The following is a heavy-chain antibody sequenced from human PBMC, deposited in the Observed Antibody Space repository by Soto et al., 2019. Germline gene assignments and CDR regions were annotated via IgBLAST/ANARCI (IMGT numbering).Heavy chain of an antibody. J-gene: IGHJ6*02. CDR1: ALTASKHY. V-gene: IGHV3-66*01. Sequence: EVQLVESGGGLVQPGGSLRLSCAGSALTASKHYMSWVRQPPGKGLEWVSVIYSGGTTYHADSVKDRFSISRDNSKSTLYLQMDNLRAGDTAVYYCARGGSGSDWDYYGMDVWGQGTTVTVSS. CDR3: ARGGSGSDWDYYGMDV. D-gene: IGHD3-10*01. CDR2: IYSGGTT.